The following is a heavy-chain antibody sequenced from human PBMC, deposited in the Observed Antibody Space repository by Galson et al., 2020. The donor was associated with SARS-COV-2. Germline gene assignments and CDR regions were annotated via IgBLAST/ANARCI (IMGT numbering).Heavy chain of an antibody. D-gene: IGHD2-2*02. V-gene: IGHV3-53*04. Sequence: GESLKISCAASGFNVSRNYMSWVRQAPGKGLEWVSVIYSGGSTYYADSVKGRFTISRHNSKNTLYLQMNSLRAEDTAVYYCARDLYVYGIDVWGQGTTVTVSS. CDR1: GFNVSRNY. CDR2: IYSGGST. CDR3: ARDLYVYGIDV. J-gene: IGHJ6*02.